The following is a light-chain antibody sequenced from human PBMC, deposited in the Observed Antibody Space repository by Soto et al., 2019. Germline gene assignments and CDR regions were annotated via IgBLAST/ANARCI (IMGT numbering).Light chain of an antibody. Sequence: ELVLTQSPATLSLSPGERATLSCRASQSVSRYLAWYHQKPGQAPRLLTYGASSRATGIPDRFSGSGSGTGFTLTISRLEPEDFAVYYCQQYGSLPRTFGQGTKV. V-gene: IGKV3-20*01. CDR2: GAS. CDR1: QSVSRY. CDR3: QQYGSLPRT. J-gene: IGKJ1*01.